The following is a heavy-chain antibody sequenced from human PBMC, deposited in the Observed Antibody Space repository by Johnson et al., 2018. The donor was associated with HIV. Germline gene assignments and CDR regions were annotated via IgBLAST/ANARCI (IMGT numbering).Heavy chain of an antibody. V-gene: IGHV3-30*02. J-gene: IGHJ3*02. CDR2: IRYDGTNK. Sequence: QVQLVESGGGVVQPGGSLRLSCAASGFTFSSYGMHWVRQAPGKGLEWVAFIRYDGTNKYYADSVKARFTISRDNSKTTLYLQMNSLRAGDTAVYYCARDPSATYAFDIWGQGTMVTVSS. CDR1: GFTFSSYG. CDR3: ARDPSATYAFDI.